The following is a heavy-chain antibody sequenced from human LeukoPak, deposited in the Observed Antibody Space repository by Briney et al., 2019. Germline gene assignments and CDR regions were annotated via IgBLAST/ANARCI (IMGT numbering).Heavy chain of an antibody. V-gene: IGHV5-51*01. CDR3: ARGDSSTWYEY. D-gene: IGHD6-13*01. CDR2: IYPGDSET. Sequence: GESLKISCKGFGYTFSNHWIAWLRQMPGKGLEWMGIIYPGDSETRYSPSFQGQVTMSADKSISTAYLQWTSLKASDTAIYYCARGDSSTWYEYWGQGTLVTVSS. J-gene: IGHJ4*02. CDR1: GYTFSNHW.